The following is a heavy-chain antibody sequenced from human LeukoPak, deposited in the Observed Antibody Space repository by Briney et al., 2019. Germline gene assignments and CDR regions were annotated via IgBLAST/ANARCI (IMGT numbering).Heavy chain of an antibody. V-gene: IGHV1-2*04. CDR1: GYTFTSYD. J-gene: IGHJ4*02. CDR2: INPNSGGT. Sequence: ASVKVSCKASGYTFTSYDINWVRQATGQGLEWMGWINPNSGGTNYAQKFQGWVTMTRDTSISTAYMELSRLRSDDTAVYYCARDGGYRYFDYWGQGTLVTVSS. D-gene: IGHD3-22*01. CDR3: ARDGGYRYFDY.